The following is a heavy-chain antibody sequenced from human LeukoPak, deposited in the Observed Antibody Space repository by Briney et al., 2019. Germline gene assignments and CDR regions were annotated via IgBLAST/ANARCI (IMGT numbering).Heavy chain of an antibody. D-gene: IGHD2-21*02. Sequence: SETLSLTCAVYGGSFSGDYWSWIRQPPGKGLEWIGEINHSGSTNYNPSLKSRVTISVDTSKNQFSLKLNSVTAADTAVYYCARHSLSRQHIVVVTAVHWYFDLWGRGTLVTVSS. CDR3: ARHSLSRQHIVVVTAVHWYFDL. V-gene: IGHV4-34*01. CDR1: GGSFSGDY. CDR2: INHSGST. J-gene: IGHJ2*01.